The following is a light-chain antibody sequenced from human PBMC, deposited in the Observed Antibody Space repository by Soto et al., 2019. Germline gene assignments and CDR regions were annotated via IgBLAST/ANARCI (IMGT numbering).Light chain of an antibody. CDR2: SNY. V-gene: IGLV1-44*01. J-gene: IGLJ2*01. CDR3: TAWDTSLTGHLV. Sequence: QSVLTQPPSASGAPGQTVTISCSGTTSNIGSHSVNWYRQLPGTAPKVVMFSNYERPSGVPDRFSGSKSGTSASLTITGLQSEDEADYYCTAWDTSLTGHLVFGGGTKLTVL. CDR1: TSNIGSHS.